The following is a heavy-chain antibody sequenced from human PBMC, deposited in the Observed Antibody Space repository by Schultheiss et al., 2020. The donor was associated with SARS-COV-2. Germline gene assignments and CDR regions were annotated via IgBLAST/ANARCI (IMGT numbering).Heavy chain of an antibody. Sequence: GGSLRLSCSASGFTFSSYAMHWVRQAPGKGLEYVSAISSDGGSTYYANSVKGRFTISRDNSKNTLYLQMGSLRAEDMAVYYCTTAPYNWNYPPYGMDVWGQGTTVTVSS. D-gene: IGHD1-7*01. V-gene: IGHV3-64*01. CDR1: GFTFSSYA. J-gene: IGHJ6*02. CDR3: TTAPYNWNYPPYGMDV. CDR2: ISSDGGST.